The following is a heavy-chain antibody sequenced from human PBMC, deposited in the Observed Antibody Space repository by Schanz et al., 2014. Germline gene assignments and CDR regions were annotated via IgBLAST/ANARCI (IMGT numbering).Heavy chain of an antibody. CDR3: ARGTPFLCDY. CDR2: IRYDGSKK. J-gene: IGHJ4*02. Sequence: QVQLVQSGGGVVQPGGSLRLSCAASGFTFSRWGMHWVRQAPGKGLQWVAFIRYDGSKKYYADPVKGRFTISRDSARNSLYLQMSSLRAEDTAVYYCARGTPFLCDYWGQGTLVTVSS. CDR1: GFTFSRWG. D-gene: IGHD3-16*01. V-gene: IGHV3-30*02.